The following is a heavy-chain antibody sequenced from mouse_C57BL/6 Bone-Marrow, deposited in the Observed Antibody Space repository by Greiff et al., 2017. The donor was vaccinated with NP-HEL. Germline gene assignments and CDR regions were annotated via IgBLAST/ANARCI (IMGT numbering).Heavy chain of an antibody. J-gene: IGHJ3*01. Sequence: QVQLQQSGAELARPGASVKLSCKASGYTFTSYGISWVKQRTGQGLEWIGDIYPRSGNTYYNEKFKGKATLTADKSSSTAYMALRSLTSEDSAVYFCARRGNGSSYERCAYWGQGTLVTVSA. D-gene: IGHD1-1*01. CDR2: IYPRSGNT. CDR1: GYTFTSYG. CDR3: ARRGNGSSYERCAY. V-gene: IGHV1-81*01.